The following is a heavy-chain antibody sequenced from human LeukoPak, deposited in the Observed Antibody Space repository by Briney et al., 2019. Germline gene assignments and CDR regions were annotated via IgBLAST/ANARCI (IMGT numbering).Heavy chain of an antibody. J-gene: IGHJ5*02. Sequence: PSETLSLTCTVSGGSISSYYWSWIRQPAGKGLEWIGRIYSSGSTNYNPSLKSRVTMSVDTSKNQFSLRLSSVTAADTAVYYCARVGTYCGGDCYSEENWFDPWGQGTLVTVSS. V-gene: IGHV4-4*07. D-gene: IGHD2-21*02. CDR3: ARVGTYCGGDCYSEENWFDP. CDR1: GGSISSYY. CDR2: IYSSGST.